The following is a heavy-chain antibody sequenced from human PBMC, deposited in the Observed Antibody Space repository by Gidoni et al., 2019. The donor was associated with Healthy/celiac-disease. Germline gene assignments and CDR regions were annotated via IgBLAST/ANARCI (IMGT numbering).Heavy chain of an antibody. D-gene: IGHD3-16*02. Sequence: QLQLQESGPGLVKPSETVSLPCSVSGGSIRSSSYYWGWIRQPPGKGLEWIGSIYYSGSTYYNPSLKSRVTISVDTSKNQFSLKLSSVTAADTAVYYCARQIDYDYIWGSYRNWYFDLWGRGTLVTVSS. CDR3: ARQIDYDYIWGSYRNWYFDL. J-gene: IGHJ2*01. CDR1: GGSIRSSSYY. CDR2: IYYSGST. V-gene: IGHV4-39*01.